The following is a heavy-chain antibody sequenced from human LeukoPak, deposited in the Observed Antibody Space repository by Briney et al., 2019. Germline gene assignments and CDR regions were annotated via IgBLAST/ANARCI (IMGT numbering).Heavy chain of an antibody. V-gene: IGHV3-23*01. Sequence: GGSLRLSCAASGFTFSSYGMTWVRQAPGKGLEWVSAITGSGGSTYYADSVKGRFTISRDNTKNTLYLQMDSLRVEDTAVYYCARNAPGSLDCWGQGTLVTVSS. CDR3: ARNAPGSLDC. D-gene: IGHD3-10*01. CDR1: GFTFSSYG. J-gene: IGHJ4*02. CDR2: ITGSGGST.